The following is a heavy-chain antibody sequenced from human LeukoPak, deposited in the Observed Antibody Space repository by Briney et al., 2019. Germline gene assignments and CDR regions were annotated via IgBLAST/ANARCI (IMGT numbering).Heavy chain of an antibody. CDR2: INHSGST. V-gene: IGHV4-34*01. J-gene: IGHJ4*02. D-gene: IGHD3-10*01. Sequence: SETLSLTCAVYGGSFSGYYWSWIRQPPGKGLEWIGEINHSGSTNYNPSLKSRVTISVDTSKNQFSLKLSSVTAADTAVYYCARSYITMVRGVIIKGPFFDYWGQGTLVTVSS. CDR1: GGSFSGYY. CDR3: ARSYITMVRGVIIKGPFFDY.